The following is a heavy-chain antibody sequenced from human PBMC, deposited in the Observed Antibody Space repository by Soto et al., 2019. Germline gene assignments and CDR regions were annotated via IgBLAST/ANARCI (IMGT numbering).Heavy chain of an antibody. CDR1: GYTFTSYA. CDR2: INAGNGNT. J-gene: IGHJ4*02. Sequence: QVQLVKSGAEEKKPGASVKVSCKASGYTFTSYAMHWVRQAPGQRLEWMGWINAGNGNTKYSQKFQGRVTITRDTSASTAYMELSSLRSEDTAVYYCARVGGYDSSGSNFDYWGQGTLVTVSS. CDR3: ARVGGYDSSGSNFDY. V-gene: IGHV1-3*05. D-gene: IGHD3-22*01.